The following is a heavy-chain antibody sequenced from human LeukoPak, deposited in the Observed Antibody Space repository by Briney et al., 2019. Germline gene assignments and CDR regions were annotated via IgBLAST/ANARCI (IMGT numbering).Heavy chain of an antibody. D-gene: IGHD1-26*01. V-gene: IGHV3-30*02. CDR1: GFTFSSYG. CDR3: ARDLTPYIYSGISLES. Sequence: PGGSLRLSCAASGFTFSSYGMHWVRQAPGKGLEWVAFIRYDGSNKYYADSVKGRFTISRDNSKNTLYLQMNILRAEDTAVYYCARDLTPYIYSGISLESWGQGTLVTVSS. J-gene: IGHJ4*02. CDR2: IRYDGSNK.